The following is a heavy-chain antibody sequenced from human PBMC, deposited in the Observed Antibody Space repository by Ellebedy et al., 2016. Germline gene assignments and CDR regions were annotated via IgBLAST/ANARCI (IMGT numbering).Heavy chain of an antibody. D-gene: IGHD6-19*01. J-gene: IGHJ4*02. Sequence: SETLSLTCTVSGGSISSYYWSWIRQPPGKGLEWIGYIYYSGSTNYNPSLKSRVTISVDTSKNQFSLKLSSVTAADTAVYYCARHPAPGYSSGWYAEEVFDYWGQGTLVTVSS. CDR2: IYYSGST. CDR1: GGSISSYY. CDR3: ARHPAPGYSSGWYAEEVFDY. V-gene: IGHV4-59*08.